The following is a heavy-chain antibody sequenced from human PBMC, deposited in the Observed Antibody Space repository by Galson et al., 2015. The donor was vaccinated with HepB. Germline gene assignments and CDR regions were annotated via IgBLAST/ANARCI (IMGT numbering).Heavy chain of an antibody. V-gene: IGHV1-18*01. Sequence: SVKVSCKASGYTFSTYSITWVRQAPGQGLEWMGWISAYNRYTNYAQKFQGRVTMTTDTSANTAYMELRRLRSDDTAVYYCARGAVAAVVGANLNNWFDPWGQGTLVTVSS. CDR1: GYTFSTYS. D-gene: IGHD2-15*01. CDR3: ARGAVAAVVGANLNNWFDP. CDR2: ISAYNRYT. J-gene: IGHJ5*02.